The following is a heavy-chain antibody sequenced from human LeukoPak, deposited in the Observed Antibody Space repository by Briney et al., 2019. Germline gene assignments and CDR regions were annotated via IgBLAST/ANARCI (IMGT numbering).Heavy chain of an antibody. CDR2: IKSKTDGGTT. V-gene: IGHV3-15*01. D-gene: IGHD2-15*01. CDR1: GFTFSDAW. J-gene: IGHJ5*02. CDR3: TTQNRLPTDNVVVVTTTAGSWFGP. Sequence: GGSLRLSCAASGFTFSDAWMNWVRQAPGKGLEWVGRIKSKTDGGTTDYAAPVKGRFIPRDDSKNTVYLQMSGLKTEDAAVYYCTTQNRLPTDNVVVVTTTAGSWFGPWGQGTLVTVSS.